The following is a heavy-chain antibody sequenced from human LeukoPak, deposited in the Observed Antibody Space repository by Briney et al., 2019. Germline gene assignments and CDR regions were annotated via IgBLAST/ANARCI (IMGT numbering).Heavy chain of an antibody. D-gene: IGHD3-10*01. CDR1: GFTFSSYG. Sequence: PGGSLRLSCAASGFTFSSYGMHWVRQALGKGLEWVAFIRYDGSNKYYADSVKGRFTISRDNSKNTLYLQMNSLRAEDTAVYYCAKDWLSPYGSGSYLDYWGQGTLVTVSS. V-gene: IGHV3-30*02. CDR2: IRYDGSNK. CDR3: AKDWLSPYGSGSYLDY. J-gene: IGHJ4*02.